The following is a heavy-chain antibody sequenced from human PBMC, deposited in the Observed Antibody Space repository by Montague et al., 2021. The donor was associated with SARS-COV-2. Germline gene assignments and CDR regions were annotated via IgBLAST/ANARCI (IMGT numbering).Heavy chain of an antibody. J-gene: IGHJ4*02. CDR2: IRPPGDYN. V-gene: IGHV3-21*01. CDR3: ARAYWIVATVPYY. CDR1: GFSFSSFH. D-gene: IGHD5-12*01. Sequence: SLRLSCDISGFSFSSFHMNWVRHTSGLRLQFLPFIRPPGDYNNSADSLKGRFIISRDNAKNSLYLQMSSLRAEDTSIYYCARAYWIVATVPYYWGQGTLVTVSS.